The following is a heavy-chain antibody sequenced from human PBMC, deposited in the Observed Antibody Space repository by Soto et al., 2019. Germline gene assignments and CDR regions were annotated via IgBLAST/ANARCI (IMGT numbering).Heavy chain of an antibody. V-gene: IGHV1-69*13. CDR3: VARGYSYGRGPSYGMDV. J-gene: IGHJ6*02. CDR2: IIPIFGTA. D-gene: IGHD5-18*01. Sequence: SVKVSCKASGGTFSSYAISWVRQAPGQGLEWMGGIIPIFGTANYAQKFQGRVTITADESTSTAYMEPSSLRSEDTAVYYCVARGYSYGRGPSYGMDVWGQGTTVTVSS. CDR1: GGTFSSYA.